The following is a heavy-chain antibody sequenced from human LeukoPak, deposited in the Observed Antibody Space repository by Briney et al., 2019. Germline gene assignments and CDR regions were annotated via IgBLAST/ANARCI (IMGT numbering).Heavy chain of an antibody. J-gene: IGHJ4*02. CDR3: ARDAFLSGSLSPVDY. V-gene: IGHV3-21*04. Sequence: PGGSLRLSCAASGFTFSSYSMNWVRQAPGKGLEWVSSISTSSIYIYYADSVKGRFTISRDNARNSLYLQMNSLRAEDTAVYYCARDAFLSGSLSPVDYWGQGSLVTVSS. CDR1: GFTFSSYS. CDR2: ISTSSIYI. D-gene: IGHD1-26*01.